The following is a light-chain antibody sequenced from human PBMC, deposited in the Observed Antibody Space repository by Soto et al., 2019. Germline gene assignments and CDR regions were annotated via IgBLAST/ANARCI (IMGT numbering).Light chain of an antibody. Sequence: DIVMTQSPLSLPVTPGEPASISCGSSQSLLHSNGYNYLDWYLQKPGQSPQLLIYLGSNRASGVPDRFSGSGSGTDFTLKISRVEAEDVGVYYCMQALQTSWTFGQGTKVDIK. CDR3: MQALQTSWT. J-gene: IGKJ1*01. V-gene: IGKV2-28*01. CDR2: LGS. CDR1: QSLLHSNGYNY.